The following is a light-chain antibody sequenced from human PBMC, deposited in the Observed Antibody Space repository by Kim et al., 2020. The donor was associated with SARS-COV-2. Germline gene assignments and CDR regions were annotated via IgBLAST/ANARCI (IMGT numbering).Light chain of an antibody. J-gene: IGLJ2*01. Sequence: SSELTQDPAVSVALGQTVRITCQGDSLRSYYASWYQQKPGQAPGLVIYGKNNRPSGIPDRFSGSSSGNTASLTITWAQAEDEADYYCNSRDSSGKHVVCG. CDR2: GKN. CDR1: SLRSYY. V-gene: IGLV3-19*01. CDR3: NSRDSSGKHVV.